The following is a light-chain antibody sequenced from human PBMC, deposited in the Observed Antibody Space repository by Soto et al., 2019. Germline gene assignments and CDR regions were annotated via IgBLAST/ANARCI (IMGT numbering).Light chain of an antibody. CDR1: SSDVGGYNY. Sequence: QSALTQPPSASRSPGQSVAISCTGTSSDVGGYNYVSWYQQHPGKAPKLMIYEVNKRPSGVPDRFSGSKSGNTASLTVSGLQAEDEADYYCSSYTSSSTPLYVFGTGTKLTVL. CDR2: EVN. V-gene: IGLV2-8*02. CDR3: SSYTSSSTPLYV. J-gene: IGLJ1*01.